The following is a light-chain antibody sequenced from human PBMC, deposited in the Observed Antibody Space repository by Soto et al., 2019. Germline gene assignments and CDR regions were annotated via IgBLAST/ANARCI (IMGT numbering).Light chain of an antibody. V-gene: IGLV2-14*02. CDR3: SSYTSTTIVV. CDR1: SSDVGSYTL. CDR2: EVS. J-gene: IGLJ2*01. Sequence: ALTQPASVSGSPGQSITISCTGTSSDVGSYTLVSWYQQHPGKAPKLMIYEVSNRPSGVSDRFSASKSGNTASLTISGLQAEDEADYYCSSYTSTTIVVFGGGTKLTVL.